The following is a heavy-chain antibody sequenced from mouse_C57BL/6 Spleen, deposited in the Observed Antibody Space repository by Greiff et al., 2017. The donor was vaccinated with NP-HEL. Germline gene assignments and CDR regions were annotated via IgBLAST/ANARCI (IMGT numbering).Heavy chain of an antibody. Sequence: EVKVVESGGDLVKPGGSLKLSCAASGFTFSSYGMSWVRQTPDKRLEWVATISSGGSYTYYPDSVKGRFTISRDNAKNTLYLQMSSLKSEDTAMYYCARRYDYFFDYWGQGTTLTVSS. J-gene: IGHJ2*01. V-gene: IGHV5-6*01. D-gene: IGHD2-4*01. CDR3: ARRYDYFFDY. CDR1: GFTFSSYG. CDR2: ISSGGSYT.